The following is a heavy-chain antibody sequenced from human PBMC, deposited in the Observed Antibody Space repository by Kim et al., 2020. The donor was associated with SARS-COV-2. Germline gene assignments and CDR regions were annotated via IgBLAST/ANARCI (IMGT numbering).Heavy chain of an antibody. V-gene: IGHV3-30*02. CDR3: AKALLRGVNFYYYGMDV. D-gene: IGHD3-10*01. Sequence: MKGRFTTSRDNSENTLYLQLNSLRPEDTAVYYCAKALLRGVNFYYYGMDVWGQGTTVTVSS. J-gene: IGHJ6*02.